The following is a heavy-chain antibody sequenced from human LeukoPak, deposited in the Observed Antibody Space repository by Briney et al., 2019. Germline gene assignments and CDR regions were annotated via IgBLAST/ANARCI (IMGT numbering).Heavy chain of an antibody. CDR1: GGSISSSSYY. D-gene: IGHD1-1*01. CDR3: TREEGGTTVDY. J-gene: IGHJ4*02. Sequence: KTSETLSLTCTVSGGSISSSSYYWGWIRQPPGKGLEWIGSIYYSGSTYYNPSLKSRITISQDTSKNQFSLKVSSVTAADAAAYYCTREEGGTTVDYWGQGTLVTVSS. CDR2: IYYSGST. V-gene: IGHV4-39*07.